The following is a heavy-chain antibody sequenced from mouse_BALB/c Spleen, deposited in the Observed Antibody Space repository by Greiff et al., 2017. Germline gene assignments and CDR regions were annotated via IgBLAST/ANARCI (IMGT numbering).Heavy chain of an antibody. CDR2: IDPFNGGT. CDR1: GYSFTGYY. Sequence: VQLQQSGPELMKPGASVKISCKASGYSFTGYYMHWVKQSHGKSLEWIGYIDPFNGGTSYNQKFKGKATLTVDKSSSTAYMHLSSLTSEDSAVYYCASYGSWFAYWGQGTLVTVSA. J-gene: IGHJ3*01. D-gene: IGHD1-1*02. CDR3: ASYGSWFAY. V-gene: IGHV1S135*01.